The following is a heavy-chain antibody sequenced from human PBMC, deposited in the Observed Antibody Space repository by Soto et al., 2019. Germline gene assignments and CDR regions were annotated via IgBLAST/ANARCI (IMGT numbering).Heavy chain of an antibody. D-gene: IGHD5-18*01. J-gene: IGHJ4*02. CDR2: IYYSGST. CDR1: GGSISSGDYY. CDR3: ARVGYSYGSRFDY. Sequence: SETLSLTCTVSGGSISSGDYYWSWIRQPPGKGLEWIGYIYYSGSTYYNPSLKSRVTISVDTSKNQFSLKLSSVTAADTAVYYCARVGYSYGSRFDYWGKGTLVTVSS. V-gene: IGHV4-30-4*01.